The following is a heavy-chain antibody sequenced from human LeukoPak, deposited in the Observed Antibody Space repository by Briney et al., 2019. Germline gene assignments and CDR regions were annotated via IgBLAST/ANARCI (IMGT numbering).Heavy chain of an antibody. J-gene: IGHJ5*02. V-gene: IGHV4-4*09. CDR2: IYTSGST. Sequence: PPETLSLTCTVSGGSISSYYWSWIRQPPGKGLEWIGYIYTSGSTNYNPSLKSRVTISVDTSKNQFSLKLSSVTAADTAVYYCARRQADCSSTSCSNWFDPWGQGTLVTVSP. CDR1: GGSISSYY. D-gene: IGHD2-2*01. CDR3: ARRQADCSSTSCSNWFDP.